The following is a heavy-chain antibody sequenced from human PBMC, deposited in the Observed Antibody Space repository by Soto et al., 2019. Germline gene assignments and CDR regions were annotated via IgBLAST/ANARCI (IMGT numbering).Heavy chain of an antibody. J-gene: IGHJ6*02. D-gene: IGHD3-10*01. CDR3: AKEGGYYGSGSYSVGENYYGMDV. CDR1: GFTFSSYG. CDR2: ISYDGSNK. Sequence: QVQLVESGGGVVQPGRSLRLSCAASGFTFSSYGMHWVGQAPGKGLEWVAVISYDGSNKYYADSVKGRFTISRDNSKNNVHLQMNRLRAEETGVYYCAKEGGYYGSGSYSVGENYYGMDVWGQGTTVTVSS. V-gene: IGHV3-30*18.